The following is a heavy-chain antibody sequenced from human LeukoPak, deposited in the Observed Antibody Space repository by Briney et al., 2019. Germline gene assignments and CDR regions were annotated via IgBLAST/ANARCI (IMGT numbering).Heavy chain of an antibody. D-gene: IGHD3-9*01. Sequence: PSETLSLTCTVSGGSISSYYWSWIRQPAGKGLEWIGRIYTSGSTNYNPSLKSRVTISVDTSKNQFSLKLSSVTAADTAVYYCARRGGLLRYFDWLSTYYFDYWGQGTLVTVSS. V-gene: IGHV4-4*07. CDR3: ARRGGLLRYFDWLSTYYFDY. CDR1: GGSISSYY. CDR2: IYTSGST. J-gene: IGHJ4*02.